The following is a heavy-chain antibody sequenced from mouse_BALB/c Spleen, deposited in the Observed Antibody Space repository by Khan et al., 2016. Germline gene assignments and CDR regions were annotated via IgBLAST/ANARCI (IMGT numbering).Heavy chain of an antibody. CDR2: INPSSGST. CDR3: ARSPGAGFDY. V-gene: IGHV1-4*01. Sequence: VQLQESGAELARPGASVKMSCKASGYTFTSYTMHWIIQRPGQGLEWIGYINPSSGSTNYNQRFKDKATLTADKSSSTAYMQLSSLTSEDSAVYYGARSPGAGFDYWGQGTTLTVSS. J-gene: IGHJ2*01. CDR1: GYTFTSYT. D-gene: IGHD4-1*01.